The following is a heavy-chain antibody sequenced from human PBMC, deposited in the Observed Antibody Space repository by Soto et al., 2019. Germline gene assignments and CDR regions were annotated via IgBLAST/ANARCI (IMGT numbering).Heavy chain of an antibody. V-gene: IGHV1-24*01. D-gene: IGHD3-9*01. J-gene: IGHJ4*02. CDR3: ATGYDILTGYPRAPYFDY. Sequence: VKVSCKVSGYTLTELSMHWVRQAPGKGLEWMGGFDPEDGETIYAQKFQGRVTMTEDTSTATAYMELSSLRSEDTAVYYCATGYDILTGYPRAPYFDYWGQGTLVTVS. CDR2: FDPEDGET. CDR1: GYTLTELS.